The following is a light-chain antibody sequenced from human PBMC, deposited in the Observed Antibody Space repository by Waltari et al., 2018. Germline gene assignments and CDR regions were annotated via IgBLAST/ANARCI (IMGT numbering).Light chain of an antibody. Sequence: SYVLTQPPSVSVAPGTTAVITCAGDDIGIKTVHWYQQRPGQAPILVIYDDTDRPSGIPERFSDSNSGNTATLTISRVEVGDEADYYCQVWDSNSDHCVFGSGTEVTVL. V-gene: IGLV3-21*04. CDR2: DDT. CDR3: QVWDSNSDHCV. J-gene: IGLJ1*01. CDR1: DIGIKT.